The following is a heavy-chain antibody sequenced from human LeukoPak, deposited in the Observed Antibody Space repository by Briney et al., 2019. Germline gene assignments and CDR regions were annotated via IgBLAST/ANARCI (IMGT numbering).Heavy chain of an antibody. Sequence: GGSLRLSCAATGFTFRDSSMNWVRQAPGKGLEWVSYISRISAYLHYSDGVKGRFTISRDNAKNSVYLQMSSLRAEDSALYYCARGRSSSHNPTIFDVWGQGTMVIVSS. CDR2: ISRISAYL. D-gene: IGHD6-19*01. CDR1: GFTFRDSS. J-gene: IGHJ3*01. V-gene: IGHV3-21*06. CDR3: ARGRSSSHNPTIFDV.